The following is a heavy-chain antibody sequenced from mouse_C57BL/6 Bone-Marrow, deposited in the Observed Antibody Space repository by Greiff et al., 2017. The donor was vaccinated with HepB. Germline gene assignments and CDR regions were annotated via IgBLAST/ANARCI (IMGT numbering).Heavy chain of an antibody. D-gene: IGHD1-1*01. CDR2: IYPGSGST. Sequence: QVQLQQPGAELVKPGASVKMSCKASGYTFTSYWITWVKQRPGQGLEWIGDIYPGSGSTNYNEKLKSKATLTVDPSSSTVYMQLSSLTSEDSAVYYCASVHGSSPLYGYFDVWGTGTTVTVSS. CDR1: GYTFTSYW. J-gene: IGHJ1*03. CDR3: ASVHGSSPLYGYFDV. V-gene: IGHV1-55*01.